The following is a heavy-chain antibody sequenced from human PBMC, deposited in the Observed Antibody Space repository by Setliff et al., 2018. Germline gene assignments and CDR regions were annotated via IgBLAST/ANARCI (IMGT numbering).Heavy chain of an antibody. D-gene: IGHD3-10*01. CDR3: AASRAYTGAVEEWFLPKTFDF. J-gene: IGHJ4*02. CDR2: IYVTEST. V-gene: IGHV4-4*07. CDR1: GDSISNYY. Sequence: SETLSLTCTVSGDSISNYYWNWIRQPAGKGLEWIGRIYVTESTKYNPSLKSRVTLSIDTSKNQFSLKLSSVTAADAALYYCAASRAYTGAVEEWFLPKTFDFWGQGSPVTVSP.